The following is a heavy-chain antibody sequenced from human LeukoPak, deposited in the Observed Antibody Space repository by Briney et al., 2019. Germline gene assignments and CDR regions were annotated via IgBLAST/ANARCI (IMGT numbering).Heavy chain of an antibody. V-gene: IGHV3-53*01. Sequence: GGSLRLSCAASGFTVSSNYMSWVRQAPGKGLEWVSLIHSDGSTYYADSVKGRFTISRDSSKNAVYLQMNSLRTEDTAMYYCARDGSARSLQFWGQGTLVTVSS. CDR1: GFTVSSNY. CDR3: ARDGSARSLQF. CDR2: IHSDGST. J-gene: IGHJ1*01. D-gene: IGHD6-6*01.